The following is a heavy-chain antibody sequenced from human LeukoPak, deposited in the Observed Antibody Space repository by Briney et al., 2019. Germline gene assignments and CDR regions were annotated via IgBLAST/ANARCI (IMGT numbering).Heavy chain of an antibody. CDR1: GYNFISYW. J-gene: IGHJ6*02. Sequence: GESLKISCKGSGYNFISYWIAWVRQMPGKGLEWMGTIYPGDSDTRYSPSFQGQVTISVDKSITTAYLQWTSLNSSDSAMYYCARLGAHSYGSGYGADVWGQGTTVSVS. V-gene: IGHV5-51*01. CDR2: IYPGDSDT. D-gene: IGHD3-10*01. CDR3: ARLGAHSYGSGYGADV.